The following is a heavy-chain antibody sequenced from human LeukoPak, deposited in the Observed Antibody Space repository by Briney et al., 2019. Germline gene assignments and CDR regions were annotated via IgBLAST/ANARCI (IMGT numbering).Heavy chain of an antibody. CDR2: IYPGDSDT. CDR1: GYSFTTYW. V-gene: IGHV5-51*01. J-gene: IGHJ6*03. Sequence: GESLKISCKGSGYSFTTYWIGWVRQMPGKGLEWMGIIYPGDSDTRYSPSFQGQVTISADKSISTAYLQWSSLKASDTAMYYCARCGPEYYGSGRDYYYYYMDVWGKGTTVTISS. D-gene: IGHD3-10*01. CDR3: ARCGPEYYGSGRDYYYYYMDV.